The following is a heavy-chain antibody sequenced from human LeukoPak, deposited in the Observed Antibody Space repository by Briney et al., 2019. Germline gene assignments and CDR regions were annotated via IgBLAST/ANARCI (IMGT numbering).Heavy chain of an antibody. V-gene: IGHV4-4*07. CDR3: ARETGELPYYSDY. J-gene: IGHJ4*02. Sequence: SETLSLTCAVYGGSFSDYYWSWIRQPAGKRLEWIGRIYTSGSTNYNPSLKSRVTISGDTSKNQFSLKLSSVTAADTAVYYCARETGELPYYSDYWGQGTLVTVSS. CDR1: GGSFSDYY. D-gene: IGHD3-10*01. CDR2: IYTSGST.